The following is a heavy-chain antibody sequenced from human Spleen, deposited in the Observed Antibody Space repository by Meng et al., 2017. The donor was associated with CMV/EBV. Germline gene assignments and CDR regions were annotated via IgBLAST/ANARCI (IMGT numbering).Heavy chain of an antibody. CDR2: IYYSGST. CDR1: GGSISSYY. CDR3: AILYSGSYYNSRDY. V-gene: IGHV4-59*12. Sequence: SETLSLTCTVSGGSISSYYWSWIRQPPGKGLEWIGYIYYSGSTNYNPSLKSRVTISVDTSKNQFSLKLSSVTAADTAVYYCAILYSGSYYNSRDYWGQGTLVTVSS. J-gene: IGHJ4*02. D-gene: IGHD1-26*01.